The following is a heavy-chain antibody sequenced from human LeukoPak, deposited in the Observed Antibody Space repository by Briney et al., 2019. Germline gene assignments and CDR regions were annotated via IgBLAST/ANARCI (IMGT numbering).Heavy chain of an antibody. Sequence: GGSLRLSCAASGFTVSGNYMTWVRQAPGKGLEWVAGIRIDGVTDSTDSVKGRFTISRDNSKNTLYLQMHSLTAEDTAVYFCAKEGGLGYCSVTTYAFAYWGQGTPVTVSS. CDR2: IRIDGVT. D-gene: IGHD2-15*01. V-gene: IGHV3-53*01. J-gene: IGHJ4*02. CDR3: AKEGGLGYCSVTTYAFAY. CDR1: GFTVSGNY.